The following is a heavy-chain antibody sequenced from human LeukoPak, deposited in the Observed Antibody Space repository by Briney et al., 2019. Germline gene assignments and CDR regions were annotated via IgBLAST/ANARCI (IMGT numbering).Heavy chain of an antibody. CDR2: IYHSGST. CDR1: GYSISSGYY. Sequence: SETLSLTCTVSGYSISSGYYWGWIRQPPGKGLEWIGSIYHSGSTYYNPSLKSRVTISVDTSKNQFSLKLSSVTAADTAVYYCARLGPHPSNYYYYYMDVWGKGTTVTISS. V-gene: IGHV4-38-2*02. CDR3: ARLGPHPSNYYYYYMDV. J-gene: IGHJ6*03.